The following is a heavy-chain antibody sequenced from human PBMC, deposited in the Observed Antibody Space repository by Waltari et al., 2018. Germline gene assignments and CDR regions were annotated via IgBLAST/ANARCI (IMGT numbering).Heavy chain of an antibody. CDR2: IYYSGST. D-gene: IGHD3-3*01. Sequence: QVQLQESGPGLVKPSQTLSLTCTVSGGSISSGGYYWSWIRQHPGKGLEWIGYIYYSGSTYYHPSLKSRVTISVDTSKNQFSLKLSSVTAADTAVYYCAITPLRFLEWVNWFDPWGQGTLVTVSS. CDR1: GGSISSGGYY. J-gene: IGHJ5*02. CDR3: AITPLRFLEWVNWFDP. V-gene: IGHV4-31*03.